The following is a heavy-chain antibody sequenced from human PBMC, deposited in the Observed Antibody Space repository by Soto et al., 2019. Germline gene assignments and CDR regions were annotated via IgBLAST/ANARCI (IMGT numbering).Heavy chain of an antibody. D-gene: IGHD1-26*01. V-gene: IGHV4-28*01. J-gene: IGHJ4*02. CDR3: ARRELQGPIDS. CDR2: IYYSGTT. Sequence: QVQLQESGPGLVKPSDTLSLTCAVSGYSISSSNWWGWIRQPPGKGLEWIGYIYYSGTTYYNPSLKSRVPMSVDTSKNQFSLKLTSVPAVDTAVYSCARRELQGPIDSWGQGTLVTVSS. CDR1: GYSISSSNW.